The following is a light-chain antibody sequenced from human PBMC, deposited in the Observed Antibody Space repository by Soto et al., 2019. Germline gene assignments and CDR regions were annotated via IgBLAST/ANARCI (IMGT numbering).Light chain of an antibody. CDR2: DAS. CDR3: QQYGSLSWA. CDR1: QSISSY. Sequence: ETVLTQSPATLSLSPGERATLSCRASQSISSYLAWYQQKPGQAPRLLIYDASNRATGIPPRFSGSGSGTDFTLTISRLEPEDFAVYYCQQYGSLSWAFGQGTKVDIK. V-gene: IGKV3-11*01. J-gene: IGKJ1*01.